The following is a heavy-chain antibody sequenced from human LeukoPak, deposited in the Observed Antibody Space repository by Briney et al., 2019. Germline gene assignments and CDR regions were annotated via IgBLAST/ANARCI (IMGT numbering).Heavy chain of an antibody. CDR1: GYSISSGYY. J-gene: IGHJ3*02. D-gene: IGHD6-19*01. CDR3: ARDQALGYGWPTVLAIDI. Sequence: SETLSLTCTVSGYSISSGYYWGWIRQPPGKGLEWIGSIYHSGRTFYNPSLKSRVTISVDTSKNQFSLKLTSVTAADTAVYYCARDQALGYGWPTVLAIDIWGQGTMVTVSS. V-gene: IGHV4-38-2*02. CDR2: IYHSGRT.